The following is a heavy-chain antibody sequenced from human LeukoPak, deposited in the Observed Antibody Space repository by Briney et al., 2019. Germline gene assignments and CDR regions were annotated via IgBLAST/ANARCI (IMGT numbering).Heavy chain of an antibody. CDR1: GGSISSYY. J-gene: IGHJ4*02. D-gene: IGHD3-22*01. Sequence: PETLCLSCTVSGGSISSYYWSWIRQPPGQGLEWIGHIYHSVSTNYNPSLMSRVTISVDTSKNQFSLKLSSVTAADTALYYCASLFYYDSSGYSYYFDYWGEGTLVTVSS. V-gene: IGHV4-59*01. CDR3: ASLFYYDSSGYSYYFDY. CDR2: IYHSVST.